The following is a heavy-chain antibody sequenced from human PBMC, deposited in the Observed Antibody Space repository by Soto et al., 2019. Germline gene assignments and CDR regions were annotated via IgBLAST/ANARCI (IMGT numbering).Heavy chain of an antibody. V-gene: IGHV1-2*04. CDR2: INPNSGGT. CDR1: GYTFTGYY. J-gene: IGHJ4*02. Sequence: ASVKVSCKASGYTFTGYYMHWVRQAPGQGLEWMGWINPNSGGTNYAQKFQGWVTMTRDTSISTAYMELSRLRSDDTAVYYCARGEVGTTGELCYWGQGTLVTVSS. D-gene: IGHD1-26*01. CDR3: ARGEVGTTGELCY.